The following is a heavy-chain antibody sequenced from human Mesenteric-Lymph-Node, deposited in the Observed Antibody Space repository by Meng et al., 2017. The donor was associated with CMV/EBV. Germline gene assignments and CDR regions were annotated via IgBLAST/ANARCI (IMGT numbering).Heavy chain of an antibody. CDR1: GYTFTSYG. V-gene: IGHV1-18*01. Sequence: ASVKVSCKASGYTFTSYGISWVRQAPGQGLEWMGWISAYNGNTNYAQKVQGRVTMTTDTSTSTAYMELRSLRSDDTAVYYCARPSKGVVRFPFVYGLDVWGQGTTVTVSS. D-gene: IGHD3-3*01. CDR2: ISAYNGNT. CDR3: ARPSKGVVRFPFVYGLDV. J-gene: IGHJ6*02.